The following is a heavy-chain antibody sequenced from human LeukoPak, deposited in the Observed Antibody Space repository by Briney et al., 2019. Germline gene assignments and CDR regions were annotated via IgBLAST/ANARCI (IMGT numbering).Heavy chain of an antibody. Sequence: GASVKVSCKASGGTFSSYAISWVRQAPGKGLGWMGRIIPIFGIANYAQKFQGRVTITADKSTSTAYMELSSLRSEDTAVYYCARDRYSYGSATPFDYWGQGTLVTVSS. V-gene: IGHV1-69*04. CDR2: IIPIFGIA. CDR3: ARDRYSYGSATPFDY. J-gene: IGHJ4*02. D-gene: IGHD5-18*01. CDR1: GGTFSSYA.